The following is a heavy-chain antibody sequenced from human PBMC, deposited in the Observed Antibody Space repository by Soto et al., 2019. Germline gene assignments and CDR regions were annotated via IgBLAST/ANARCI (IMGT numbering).Heavy chain of an antibody. D-gene: IGHD3-10*01. CDR3: ARAMRDDGYYYGSGSYYMDV. CDR1: GGSISSYY. Sequence: SETLSLTCTVSGGSISSYYWSWIRQPPGKGLEWIGYIYYSGSTNYNPSLKSRVTISVDTSKNQFSLKLSSVTAADTAVYYCARAMRDDGYYYGSGSYYMDVWGKGTTVTVSS. V-gene: IGHV4-59*01. CDR2: IYYSGST. J-gene: IGHJ6*03.